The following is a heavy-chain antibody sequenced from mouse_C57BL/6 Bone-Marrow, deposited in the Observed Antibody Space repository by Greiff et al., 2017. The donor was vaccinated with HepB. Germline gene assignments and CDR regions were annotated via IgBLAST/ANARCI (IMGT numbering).Heavy chain of an antibody. CDR2: ISNGGSYT. Sequence: EVQGVESGGGLVQPGGSLKLSCAASGFTFSDYYMYWVRQTPEKRLEWVAYISNGGSYTYYPDSVKGRFTISRDNAKNTLYLQMSSLKSEDTAMYYCARHAGDYWGQGTTLTVSS. CDR3: ARHAGDY. V-gene: IGHV5-4*02. J-gene: IGHJ2*01. CDR1: GFTFSDYY.